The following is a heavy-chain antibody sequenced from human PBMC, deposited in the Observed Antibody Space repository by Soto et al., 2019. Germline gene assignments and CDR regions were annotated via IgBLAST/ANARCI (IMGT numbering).Heavy chain of an antibody. V-gene: IGHV3-30*18. CDR3: AKEEGSGWSKMGGYYYYGMDA. D-gene: IGHD6-19*01. CDR1: GFTFSSYG. CDR2: ISYDGSNK. J-gene: IGHJ6*02. Sequence: SLRLSCAASGFTFSSYGMHWVRQAPGKGLEWVAVISYDGSNKYYADSVKGRFTISRDNSKNTLYLQMNSLRAEDTAVYYCAKEEGSGWSKMGGYYYYGMDAWGQGTTVTVSS.